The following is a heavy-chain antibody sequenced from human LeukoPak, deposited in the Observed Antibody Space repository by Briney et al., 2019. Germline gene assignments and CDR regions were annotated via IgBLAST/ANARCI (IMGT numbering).Heavy chain of an antibody. CDR1: GFTFRNYG. CDR3: ARLPAYCSSTSCYYDY. CDR2: VTYDGSKA. Sequence: GGPLRLSCAASGFTFRNYGMHWVRQVPGKGLEWLGVVTYDGSKAFYADSVKGRFTISRDNSKNTLYLQMNSLRAEDTAVYYCARLPAYCSSTSCYYDYWGQGTLVTVSS. D-gene: IGHD2-2*01. V-gene: IGHV3-30*03. J-gene: IGHJ4*02.